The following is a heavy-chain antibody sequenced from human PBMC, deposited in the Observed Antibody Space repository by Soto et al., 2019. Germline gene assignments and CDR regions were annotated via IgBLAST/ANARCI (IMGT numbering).Heavy chain of an antibody. D-gene: IGHD3-22*01. CDR2: ISAHNGDT. J-gene: IGHJ4*02. CDR1: GYSFATYG. CDR3: ATEPIYYNDGSGYYPLGH. Sequence: ASVKVSCKASGYSFATYGFRWVRQAPGQGLECVGWISAHNGDTHYSQKFQGRVTLTTDTSTNTGYMELRSLTSDDTAVYFCATEPIYYNDGSGYYPLGHWGQGTLVTVS. V-gene: IGHV1-18*04.